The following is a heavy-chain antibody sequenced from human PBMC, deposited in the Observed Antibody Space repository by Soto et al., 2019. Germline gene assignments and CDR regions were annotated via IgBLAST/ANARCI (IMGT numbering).Heavy chain of an antibody. CDR2: IIPLFGTA. D-gene: IGHD3-9*01. V-gene: IGHV1-69*06. J-gene: IGHJ6*02. Sequence: APVKVSCKASGGPFSSYSISWVRQAPGQGLEWMGGIIPLFGTANYAQKFQGRVTITADKSTSTAYMELNSLRSEDTAVYYRARVSHYDILTGYYNYYYYGMDVWGQGTTVTVSS. CDR3: ARVSHYDILTGYYNYYYYGMDV. CDR1: GGPFSSYS.